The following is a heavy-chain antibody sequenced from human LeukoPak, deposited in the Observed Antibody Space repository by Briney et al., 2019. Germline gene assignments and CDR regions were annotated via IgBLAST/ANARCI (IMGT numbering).Heavy chain of an antibody. CDR3: ARQTGLTTLYHFDY. V-gene: IGHV4-59*08. Sequence: SETLSLTCTVSGGSISSYYWSWIRQPPGKGLEWIGYIYYSGSTNYNPSLKSRVTISVDTSKNQFSLKLSSVTAADTAVYYCARQTGLTTLYHFDYWGQGTLVTVSS. J-gene: IGHJ4*02. CDR2: IYYSGST. D-gene: IGHD4-11*01. CDR1: GGSISSYY.